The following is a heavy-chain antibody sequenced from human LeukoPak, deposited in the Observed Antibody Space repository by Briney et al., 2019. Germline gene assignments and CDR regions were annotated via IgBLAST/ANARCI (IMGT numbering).Heavy chain of an antibody. CDR2: ISGSGGST. D-gene: IGHD3-3*01. J-gene: IGHJ4*02. V-gene: IGHV3-23*01. CDR1: GFTFSSYA. Sequence: GGSLRLSCAASGFTFSSYAMSWVRQVPGKGLEWVSAISGSGGSTYYADSVKGRFTISRDNSKNTLYLQMNSLRAEDTAVYYCAKDSAPYYDFWSGYYPPDYWGQGTLVTVSS. CDR3: AKDSAPYYDFWSGYYPPDY.